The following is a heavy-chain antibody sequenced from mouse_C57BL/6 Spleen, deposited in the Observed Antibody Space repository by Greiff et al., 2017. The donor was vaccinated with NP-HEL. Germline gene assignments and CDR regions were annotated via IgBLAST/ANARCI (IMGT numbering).Heavy chain of an antibody. Sequence: VQLQQSGPELVKPGASVKISCKASGYTFTDYYINWVKQRPGQGLEWIGWIFPGSGSTYYNEKFKGKATLTVDKSSSTAYMLLSSLTSEDSAVYFCARWAYYGSSSYYVDYWGQGTTLTVSS. D-gene: IGHD1-1*01. V-gene: IGHV1-75*01. J-gene: IGHJ2*01. CDR1: GYTFTDYY. CDR3: ARWAYYGSSSYYVDY. CDR2: IFPGSGST.